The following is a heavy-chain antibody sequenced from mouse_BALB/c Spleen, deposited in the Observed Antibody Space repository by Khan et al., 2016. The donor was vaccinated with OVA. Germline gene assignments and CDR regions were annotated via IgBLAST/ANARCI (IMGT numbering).Heavy chain of an antibody. Sequence: EVKLLESGPGLVKPSQSLSLTCTVTGYSITSGYGWNWIRQFPGNKLEWMGYISHSGSTNYNPSLKSRISITRETSKNQFFLQLNSVSTEDTATYYCARTGRIKYWGQGTTLTVSS. CDR3: ARTGRIKY. V-gene: IGHV3-2*02. CDR1: GYSITSGYG. J-gene: IGHJ2*01. D-gene: IGHD1-1*01. CDR2: ISHSGST.